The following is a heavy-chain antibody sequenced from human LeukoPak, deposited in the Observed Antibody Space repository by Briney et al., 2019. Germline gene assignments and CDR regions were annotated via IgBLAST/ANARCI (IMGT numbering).Heavy chain of an antibody. Sequence: SETLSLTCTVSGGSISSGDYYWSWIRQPPGKGLEWIGYTHYSGSTYYNPSLKSRVTISVDTSKNQFSLKLSSVTAADTAVYYCARGGTKRGYYDSSGYYLDYYYYGMDVWGQGTTVTVSS. D-gene: IGHD3-22*01. CDR3: ARGGTKRGYYDSSGYYLDYYYYGMDV. V-gene: IGHV4-30-4*01. CDR1: GGSISSGDYY. CDR2: THYSGST. J-gene: IGHJ6*02.